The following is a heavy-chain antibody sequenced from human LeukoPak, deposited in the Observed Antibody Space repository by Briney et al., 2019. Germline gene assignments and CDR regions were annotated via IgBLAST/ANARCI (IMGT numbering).Heavy chain of an antibody. Sequence: PGGSLRLSCAASGFTFSDSYMTWIHQAPGKGLEWVSYISNSGSSIYYADSVKGRFTTSRDNAKSSLYLQMNSLRAEDTAVYYCAKEGIIHYYYMDVWGKGTTVTISS. J-gene: IGHJ6*03. V-gene: IGHV3-11*04. CDR2: ISNSGSSI. D-gene: IGHD3-10*01. CDR1: GFTFSDSY. CDR3: AKEGIIHYYYMDV.